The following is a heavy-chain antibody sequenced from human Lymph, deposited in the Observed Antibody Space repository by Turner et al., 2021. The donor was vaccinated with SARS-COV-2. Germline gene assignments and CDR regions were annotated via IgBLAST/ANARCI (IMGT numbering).Heavy chain of an antibody. CDR3: AGHPRLYSGTYSGAFDI. CDR1: GGSISSSSYY. J-gene: IGHJ3*02. D-gene: IGHD1-26*01. Sequence: QLQLQESGPGLVKPSETLSLTCTVSGGSISSSSYYWGWIRQPPGKGLEWSGNIYYSGSTYYNPSLKSRVTLSVDTSMNQFSLKLSSVTAADTAVYYCAGHPRLYSGTYSGAFDIWGQGTMVTVSS. V-gene: IGHV4-39*01. CDR2: IYYSGST.